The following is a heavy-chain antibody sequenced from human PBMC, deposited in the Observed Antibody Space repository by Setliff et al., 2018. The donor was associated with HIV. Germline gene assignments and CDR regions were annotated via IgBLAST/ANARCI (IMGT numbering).Heavy chain of an antibody. CDR3: ATQGLTVPIPGGYFQH. J-gene: IGHJ1*01. CDR1: DYSITSGYY. Sequence: PSETLSLTCGISDYSITSGYYWGWIRQPPGTGLEWIGSIYRSGSTYDNPSLKSRVTISFDTSKNQFSLILTSVTAADTAVYYCATQGLTVPIPGGYFQHWGPGSLVTVSS. CDR2: IYRSGST. D-gene: IGHD2-21*02. V-gene: IGHV4-38-2*01.